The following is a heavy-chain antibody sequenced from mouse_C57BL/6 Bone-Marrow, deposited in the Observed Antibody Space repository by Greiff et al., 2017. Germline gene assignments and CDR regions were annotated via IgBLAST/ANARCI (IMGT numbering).Heavy chain of an antibody. Sequence: QVQLQQSGAELVRPGASVTLSCKASGYTFTDYEMHWVKQTPVHGLEWIGAIDPATGGTASNQKFKGKAILTADKSSSTPYMELRSLTSEVSAVYYCSRPTTFQFAYWGQGTLVTVSA. D-gene: IGHD1-1*01. J-gene: IGHJ3*01. CDR1: GYTFTDYE. CDR2: IDPATGGT. V-gene: IGHV1-15*01. CDR3: SRPTTFQFAY.